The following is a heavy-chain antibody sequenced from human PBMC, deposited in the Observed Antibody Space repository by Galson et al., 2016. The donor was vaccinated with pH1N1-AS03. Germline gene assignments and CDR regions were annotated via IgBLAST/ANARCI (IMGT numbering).Heavy chain of an antibody. CDR1: GFSFSSFG. CDR2: IWYAGSNK. Sequence: SLRLSCAAPGFSFSSFGMHWVRQAPGKGLEWVAVIWYAGSNKYYADSVKGRFTISRDNTKNTLYLQMNSLRVEDTAVYFCARGRGYGQYYFDYWGQGTLVTVSS. J-gene: IGHJ4*02. V-gene: IGHV3-33*01. CDR3: ARGRGYGQYYFDY. D-gene: IGHD3-10*01.